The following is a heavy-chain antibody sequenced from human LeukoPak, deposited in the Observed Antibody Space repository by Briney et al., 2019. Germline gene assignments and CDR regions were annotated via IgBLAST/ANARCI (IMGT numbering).Heavy chain of an antibody. CDR3: AKGLVAAADGAFDI. Sequence: GGSLRLSCAASGLTFSSHAMSWVRQAPGKGLEWVSGISGSGGDTYYADSVKGRFAISRDNSMNTLYLQMNSLRADDTAVYYCAKGLVAAADGAFDIWGRGTMVTVSS. CDR1: GLTFSSHA. J-gene: IGHJ3*02. D-gene: IGHD6-13*01. CDR2: ISGSGGDT. V-gene: IGHV3-23*01.